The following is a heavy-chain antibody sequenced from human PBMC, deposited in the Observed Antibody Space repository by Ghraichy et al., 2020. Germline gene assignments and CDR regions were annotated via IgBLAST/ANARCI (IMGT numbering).Heavy chain of an antibody. J-gene: IGHJ4*02. V-gene: IGHV3-23*01. CDR1: GFSVTDHA. CDR2: ISGYGTIK. D-gene: IGHD3-16*01. CDR3: ARWPFAGVAVYHFDH. Sequence: GGSLRLSCAASGFSVTDHAMNWVRQAPGKGLEWVSSISGYGTIKYYADSVKGRFAVSRDDSNNTLFLEMNRLRVEDSAIYYCARWPFAGVAVYHFDHWGQGSLVTVSS.